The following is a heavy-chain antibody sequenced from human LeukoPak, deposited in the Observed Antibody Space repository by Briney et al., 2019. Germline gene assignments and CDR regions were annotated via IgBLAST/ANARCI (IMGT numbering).Heavy chain of an antibody. CDR2: IYYSGST. Sequence: SETLSLTCTVSGGSISRYYWRWIRPPPGGVMEWIGYIYYSGSTNYNPSLKSRVTISVDTSKNQFSLKLSSVTAADTAVYYCARVGIADAFDIWGQGTMVTVSS. J-gene: IGHJ3*02. D-gene: IGHD6-13*01. CDR1: GGSISRYY. CDR3: ARVGIADAFDI. V-gene: IGHV4-59*01.